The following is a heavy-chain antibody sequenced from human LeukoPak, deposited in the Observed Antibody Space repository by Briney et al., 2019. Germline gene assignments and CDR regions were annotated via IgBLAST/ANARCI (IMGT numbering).Heavy chain of an antibody. CDR3: ASGESSYYYYSMDV. CDR1: GGSISSGSYC. J-gene: IGHJ6*03. Sequence: SQTLSLTCTVSGGSISSGSYCWSWLRQPAGKGLEWIGRIYTSGSTNYNPSLKSRVTISEDTSKDQFSLKLSSVPAADTPVYYCASGESSYYYYSMDVWGKGTTVTVSS. CDR2: IYTSGST. V-gene: IGHV4-61*02.